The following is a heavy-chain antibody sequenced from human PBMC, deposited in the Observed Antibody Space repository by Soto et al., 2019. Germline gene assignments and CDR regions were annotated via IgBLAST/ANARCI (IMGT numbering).Heavy chain of an antibody. Sequence: PGGSLRLSCAASGFTFSSYAMSWVRQAPGKGLEWVSTISGSSYSTYYADSVKGRFTISRDNSKNTLYLQMNSLRAEDTAVYYCARERPDGSRLDPWGQGTLVTVST. CDR3: ARERPDGSRLDP. CDR2: ISGSSYST. CDR1: GFTFSSYA. J-gene: IGHJ5*02. D-gene: IGHD6-13*01. V-gene: IGHV3-23*01.